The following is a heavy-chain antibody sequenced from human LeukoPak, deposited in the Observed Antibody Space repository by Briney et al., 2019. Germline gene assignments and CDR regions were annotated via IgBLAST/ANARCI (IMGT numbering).Heavy chain of an antibody. Sequence: SETLSLTCTVSGYSISSGYYWGWIRQPPGKGLEWIGSIYHSGSTYYNPSLKSRVTISVDTSKNQFSLKLSSVTAADTAVYYCARCRYFDWLLVNWFDPWGQGTLVTVSS. CDR1: GYSISSGYY. D-gene: IGHD3-9*01. V-gene: IGHV4-38-2*02. CDR2: IYHSGST. J-gene: IGHJ5*02. CDR3: ARCRYFDWLLVNWFDP.